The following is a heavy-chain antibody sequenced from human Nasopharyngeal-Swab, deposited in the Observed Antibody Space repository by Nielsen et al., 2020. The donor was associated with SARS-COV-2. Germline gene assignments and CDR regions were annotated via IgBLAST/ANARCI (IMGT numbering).Heavy chain of an antibody. CDR2: AYYTGST. CDR1: GGSISSGGYY. J-gene: IGHJ3*02. CDR3: ARTPAFGQLLANTFDI. Sequence: SEPLSLTFTAPGGSISSGGYYWSWIRQPPGKGLEWIACAYYTGSTNYSPSLKSRVIMSKDTPRNQLSLTLTSVTAADTAVYYCARTPAFGQLLANTFDIWDRGTMVTVSS. V-gene: IGHV4-61*08. D-gene: IGHD5-24*01.